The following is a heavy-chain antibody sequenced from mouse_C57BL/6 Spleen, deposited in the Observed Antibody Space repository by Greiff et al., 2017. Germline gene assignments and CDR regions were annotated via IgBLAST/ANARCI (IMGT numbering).Heavy chain of an antibody. V-gene: IGHV3-6*01. J-gene: IGHJ4*01. Sequence: ESGPGLVKPSQSLSLTCSVTGYSITSGYYWNWIRQFPGNKLEWMGYISYDGSNNYNPSLKNRISITRDTSKNQFFLKLNSVTTEDTATYYCAREGSSGLLDYWGQGTSVTVSS. CDR3: AREGSSGLLDY. CDR1: GYSITSGYY. CDR2: ISYDGSN. D-gene: IGHD3-2*02.